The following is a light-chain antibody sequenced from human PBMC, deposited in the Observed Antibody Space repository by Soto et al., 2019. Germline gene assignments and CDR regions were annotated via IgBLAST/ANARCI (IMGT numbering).Light chain of an antibody. CDR1: QSISSW. Sequence: DIQMTHSHFTLSASVWDRVTITFRASQSISSWLAWYQQKPGKAPKLLIYKASTLESGVPSNFSGSGSGTEFTLTISSLQPEDFATYYCQQYNSYPWTFGQGTKV. CDR2: KAS. V-gene: IGKV1-5*03. CDR3: QQYNSYPWT. J-gene: IGKJ1*01.